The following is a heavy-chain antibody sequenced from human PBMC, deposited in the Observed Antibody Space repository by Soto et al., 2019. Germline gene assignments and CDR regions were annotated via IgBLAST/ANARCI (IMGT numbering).Heavy chain of an antibody. V-gene: IGHV1-58*01. CDR3: ATWHEREHAYDV. CDR1: GFTFTSSA. CDR2: IVVGSGNT. D-gene: IGHD1-1*01. J-gene: IGHJ3*01. Sequence: GASVKVSCKASGFTFTSSAVQWVRQARGQRLEWIGWIVVGSGNTNYAQKFQERVTITRDMSTSTAYMELSSLRPDDTAVYYCATWHEREHAYDVWGQGTTVTVSS.